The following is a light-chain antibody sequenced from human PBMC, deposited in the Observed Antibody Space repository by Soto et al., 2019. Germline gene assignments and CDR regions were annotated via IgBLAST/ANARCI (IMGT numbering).Light chain of an antibody. V-gene: IGLV2-14*01. CDR2: EVS. Sequence: SALTQPASVSGSPGQSITISCTGTSSDVSIYNYVSWYQQHPGKAPKLMIYEVSNRPSGVSNRFSGAKSGNTASLTISGLQVEDEADYYCCSYTSSTNYVFGAGTKVTVL. CDR1: SSDVSIYNY. CDR3: CSYTSSTNYV. J-gene: IGLJ1*01.